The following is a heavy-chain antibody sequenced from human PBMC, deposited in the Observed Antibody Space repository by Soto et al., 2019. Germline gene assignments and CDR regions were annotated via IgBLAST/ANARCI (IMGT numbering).Heavy chain of an antibody. J-gene: IGHJ4*02. CDR1: GFTFSSYG. CDR2: ISHDGSNK. V-gene: IGHV3-30*03. D-gene: IGHD6-19*01. CDR3: AMPTAYNSVWFGLIDY. Sequence: QVQLVESGGGVVQPGRSLRLSCAASGFTFSSYGMHWVRQAPGKGLEWVAVISHDGSNKYYADSVKGRFTISRDNSKNTLYLQMDSLRAEDTAVYYCAMPTAYNSVWFGLIDYWGQGALLTVSS.